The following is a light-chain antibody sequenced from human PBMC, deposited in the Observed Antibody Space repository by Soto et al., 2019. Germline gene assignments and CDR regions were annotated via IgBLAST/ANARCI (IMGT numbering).Light chain of an antibody. Sequence: QRPHSHYSLSASVGGSVTITTRASQGIRTDLGWYQQRPGTAPKLLIYAASNLQSGVPSRFSGSGFGTDFSLTISSLQPEDFATYFCLQNYNHPITFGQGTRLEIK. J-gene: IGKJ5*01. CDR1: QGIRTD. V-gene: IGKV1-6*02. CDR3: LQNYNHPIT. CDR2: AAS.